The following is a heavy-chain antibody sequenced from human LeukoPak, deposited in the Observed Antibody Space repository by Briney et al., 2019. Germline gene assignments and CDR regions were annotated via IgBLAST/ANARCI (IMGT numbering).Heavy chain of an antibody. CDR3: ARDKTARLRKTTYYYDSSGYYSEFDY. V-gene: IGHV1-46*01. Sequence: GASVKVSCKASGYTFTSNYIHWVRQAPGQGLEWMGMIYPRDGSTSYAQKFQGRVTVTRDTSTSTVHMELSSLRSEDTAVYYCARDKTARLRKTTYYYDSSGYYSEFDYWGQGTLVTVSS. D-gene: IGHD3-22*01. J-gene: IGHJ4*02. CDR2: IYPRDGST. CDR1: GYTFTSNY.